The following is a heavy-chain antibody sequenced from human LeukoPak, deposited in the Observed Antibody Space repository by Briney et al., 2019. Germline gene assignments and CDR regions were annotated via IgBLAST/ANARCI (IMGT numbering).Heavy chain of an antibody. CDR3: ARARGGNHRYPFDL. Sequence: PGGSLRLSCAVSGFTLSDYGMHWVRQAPGKGLEWVAVRSYDGSNKYYADSVKGRFTISRDNSKNTLYLQMSSLRVEDTAVYYCARARGGNHRYPFDLWGQGTLVTVSS. V-gene: IGHV3-30*03. D-gene: IGHD3-16*02. J-gene: IGHJ4*02. CDR1: GFTLSDYG. CDR2: RSYDGSNK.